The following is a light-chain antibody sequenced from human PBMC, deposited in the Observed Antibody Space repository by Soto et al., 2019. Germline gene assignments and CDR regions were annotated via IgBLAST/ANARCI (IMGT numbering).Light chain of an antibody. CDR1: SSDLGDYNY. CDR2: DVS. V-gene: IGLV2-14*03. J-gene: IGLJ1*01. CDR3: TSYTTNGTYV. Sequence: QSALTQPASVSGSPGQSITISCTGASSDLGDYNYVSWYQQHPGKAPKLMIYDVSSRPSGVSDRFSGSKSGNTASLTISGLQAEDEADYYCTSYTTNGTYVFATGTKVTVL.